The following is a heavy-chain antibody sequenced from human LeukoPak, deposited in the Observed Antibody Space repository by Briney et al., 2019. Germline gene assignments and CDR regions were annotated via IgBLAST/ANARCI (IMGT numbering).Heavy chain of an antibody. CDR1: GGSFSGYY. J-gene: IGHJ5*02. CDR3: ARSDIVVVPAAIGWFDP. V-gene: IGHV4-59*01. D-gene: IGHD2-2*02. CDR2: IYYSGST. Sequence: PSETLSLTCAVYGGSFSGYYWSWIRQPPGKGLEWIGYIYYSGSTNYNPSLKSRVTISVDTSKNQFSLKLSSVTAADTAVYYCARSDIVVVPAAIGWFDPWGQGTLVTVSS.